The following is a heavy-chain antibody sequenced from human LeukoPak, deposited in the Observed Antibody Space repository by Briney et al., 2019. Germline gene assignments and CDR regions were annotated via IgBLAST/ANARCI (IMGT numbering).Heavy chain of an antibody. CDR3: ATGKGARDF. D-gene: IGHD4-23*01. J-gene: IGHJ4*02. CDR2: IKSKTDGRTA. Sequence: GGSLRLSCAASGFTFNNAWMNWVRQAPGKGLEWVGRIKSKTDGRTADYAAPVKGRFTISRDDSKTTLYLQMNSLKSEDTAVYYCATGKGARDFWGQGTLVTVSS. V-gene: IGHV3-15*01. CDR1: GFTFNNAW.